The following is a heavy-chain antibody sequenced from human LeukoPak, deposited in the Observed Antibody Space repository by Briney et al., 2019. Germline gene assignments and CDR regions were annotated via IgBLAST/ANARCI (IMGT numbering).Heavy chain of an antibody. CDR1: GFTFSSYG. V-gene: IGHV3-33*01. CDR2: IWYDGSNK. J-gene: IGHJ4*02. CDR3: ARDKTTIPSFDY. D-gene: IGHD1-1*01. Sequence: HPGGSLGLSCAASGFTFSSYGMHWVRQAPGKGLEWVAVIWYDGSNKYYADSVKGRFTISRDNSKNTLYLQMNSLRAEDTAVYYCARDKTTIPSFDYWGQGTLVTVSS.